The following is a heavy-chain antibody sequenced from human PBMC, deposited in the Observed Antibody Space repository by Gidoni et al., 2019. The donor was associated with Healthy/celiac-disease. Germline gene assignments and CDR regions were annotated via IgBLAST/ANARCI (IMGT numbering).Heavy chain of an antibody. V-gene: IGHV3-11*01. CDR2: ISSSGSTI. CDR3: ARDRFYYDFWSGYYMDYDYGMDV. CDR1: GFTFSDYY. D-gene: IGHD3-3*01. Sequence: QVQLVESGGGLVKPGGSLRLSCAASGFTFSDYYMSWIRQAPGKGLEWVSYISSSGSTIYYADSGKCRFTISRDNAKNSLYLQMNSLRAEDTAVYYCARDRFYYDFWSGYYMDYDYGMDVWGQGTTVTVSS. J-gene: IGHJ6*02.